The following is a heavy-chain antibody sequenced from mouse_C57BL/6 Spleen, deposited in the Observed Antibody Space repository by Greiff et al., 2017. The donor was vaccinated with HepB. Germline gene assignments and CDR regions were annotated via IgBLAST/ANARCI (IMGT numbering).Heavy chain of an antibody. J-gene: IGHJ3*01. CDR2: IYPSDSET. D-gene: IGHD2-1*01. CDR3: AGWGYGNSNFAY. Sequence: VQLQQSGAELVRPGSSVKLSCKASGYTFTSYWMDWVKQRPGQGLEWIGNIYPSDSETHYNQKFKDKATLTVDKSSSTACMQLSSLTSEDSAVYYGAGWGYGNSNFAYWGQGTLVTVSA. V-gene: IGHV1-61*01. CDR1: GYTFTSYW.